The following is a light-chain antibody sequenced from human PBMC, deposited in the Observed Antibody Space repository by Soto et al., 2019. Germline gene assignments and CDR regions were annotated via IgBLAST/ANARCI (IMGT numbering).Light chain of an antibody. Sequence: QSALTQPPSAAGSPGQSVTISCTGTSSDVGGYNYVSWYQQHTGKAPKLMFYEVSERPSGVPDRFSGSKSGNTASLTVSGLQAEDEAHYYCSSYAGSSSVVFGGGTKLTVL. CDR1: SSDVGGYNY. CDR3: SSYAGSSSVV. CDR2: EVS. V-gene: IGLV2-8*01. J-gene: IGLJ2*01.